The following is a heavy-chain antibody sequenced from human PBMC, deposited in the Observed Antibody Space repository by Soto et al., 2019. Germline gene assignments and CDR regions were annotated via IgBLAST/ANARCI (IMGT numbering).Heavy chain of an antibody. CDR1: GFSFESYS. Sequence: LVESGGGVVQPGRSLTLSCGGSGFSFESYSMHWVRQAPGKGLEWVATVSFDSKNKYYIDSVEGRFTHSRDNAKNIVYLQMNSLRHDDTAVYYCAKETVQTTYSFYGMDVWGPGTTVTVSS. D-gene: IGHD4-4*01. CDR3: AKETVQTTYSFYGMDV. V-gene: IGHV3-33*03. J-gene: IGHJ6*02. CDR2: VSFDSKNK.